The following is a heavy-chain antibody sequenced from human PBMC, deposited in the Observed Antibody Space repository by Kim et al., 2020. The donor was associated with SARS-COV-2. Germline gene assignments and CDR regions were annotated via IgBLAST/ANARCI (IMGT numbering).Heavy chain of an antibody. CDR3: ARDRDLDSRITMVRGAPNWFDP. D-gene: IGHD3-10*01. J-gene: IGHJ5*02. CDR1: GGSISSSSYY. CDR2: IYYSGST. V-gene: IGHV4-39*07. Sequence: SETLSLTCTVSGGSISSSSYYWGWIRQPPGKGLEWIGSIYYSGSTYYNPSLKSRVTISVDTSKNQFSLKLSSVTAADTAVYYCARDRDLDSRITMVRGAPNWFDPWGQGTLVTVSS.